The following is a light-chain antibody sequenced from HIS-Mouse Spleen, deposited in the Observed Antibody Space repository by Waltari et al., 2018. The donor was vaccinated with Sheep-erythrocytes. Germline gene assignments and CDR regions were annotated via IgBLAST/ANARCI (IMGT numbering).Light chain of an antibody. Sequence: QSALTQPASVSGSPGQSITISCTGTSSDVGSYNLVSWYQQHQGKAPKLMISEGSKRASGVSNRFSGAKSGNTASLTISGLQAEDEADYYCCSYAGSSTPWVFGGGTKLTVL. CDR2: EGS. CDR1: SSDVGSYNL. V-gene: IGLV2-23*01. J-gene: IGLJ3*02. CDR3: CSYAGSSTPWV.